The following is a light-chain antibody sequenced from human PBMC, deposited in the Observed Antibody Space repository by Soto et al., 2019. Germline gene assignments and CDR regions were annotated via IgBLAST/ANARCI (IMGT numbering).Light chain of an antibody. CDR2: SSN. Sequence: QSVLTQPPSASTTPGQKVTISCSGSNANIGNNKVNWYQQLPGTAPKLLIYSSNQRPSGVPDRFSGSKAGTSASLAISGLQSEDEANYYCATGDASLHGYVFGAGTQLTVL. CDR3: ATGDASLHGYV. V-gene: IGLV1-44*01. J-gene: IGLJ1*01. CDR1: NANIGNNK.